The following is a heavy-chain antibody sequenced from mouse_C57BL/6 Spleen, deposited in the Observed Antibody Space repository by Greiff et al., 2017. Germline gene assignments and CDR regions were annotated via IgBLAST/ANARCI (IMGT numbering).Heavy chain of an antibody. D-gene: IGHD2-10*01. V-gene: IGHV7-3*01. J-gene: IGHJ4*01. CDR3: ARSLLSYAMDY. CDR2: IRNKANGYTT. CDR1: GFTFTDYY. Sequence: EASGFTFTDYYMSWVRQPPGKALEWLGFIRNKANGYTTEYSASVKGRFTISRDNSQSILYLQMNALRAEDSATYYCARSLLSYAMDYWGQGTSVTVSS.